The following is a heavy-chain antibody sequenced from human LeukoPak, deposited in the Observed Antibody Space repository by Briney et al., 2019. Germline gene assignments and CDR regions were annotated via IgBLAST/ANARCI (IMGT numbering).Heavy chain of an antibody. D-gene: IGHD2-2*01. CDR3: ARSLGSCSTTTCYDNWFDP. V-gene: IGHV3-21*01. CDR2: INSNGVYI. J-gene: IGHJ5*02. CDR1: GFTFSNHC. Sequence: GGSLRLSCAASGFTFSNHCMNWVRQAPGKGLEWVSSINSNGVYIYYADSVKGRFTISRDNAKDTLYLQMNSLRAEDTAVYYCARSLGSCSTTTCYDNWFDPWGQGTLVTVSS.